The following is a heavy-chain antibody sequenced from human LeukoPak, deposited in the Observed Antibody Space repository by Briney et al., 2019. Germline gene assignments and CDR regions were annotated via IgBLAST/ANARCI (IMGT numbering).Heavy chain of an antibody. D-gene: IGHD6-19*01. V-gene: IGHV1-69*06. CDR1: GGTFSSYA. CDR2: IIPIFGTA. J-gene: IGHJ6*02. CDR3: ARDPTIAVADYYYGMDV. Sequence: ASVKVSCKASGGTFSSYAISWVRQAPGQGLEWMGGIIPIFGTANYAQKFQGRVTITADKSTSTAYMELSSLRSEDTAVYYCARDPTIAVADYYYGMDVWGQGTTVTVSS.